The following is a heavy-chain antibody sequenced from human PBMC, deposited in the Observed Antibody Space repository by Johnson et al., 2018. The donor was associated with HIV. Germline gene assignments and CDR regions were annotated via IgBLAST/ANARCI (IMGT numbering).Heavy chain of an antibody. CDR2: IKSEADGETT. J-gene: IGHJ3*02. CDR3: ATDSEGHVFDI. Sequence: VQLVESGGGLVKPGGSLRLSCAASGFMFSDYYMSWIRQAPGKGLEWVGRIKSEADGETTDYGEPVKGRFTISRDDSKNRVFLDMNNLKIEDTAMYYCATDSEGHVFDIWGQGTMVTVSS. CDR1: GFMFSDYY. V-gene: IGHV3-15*01.